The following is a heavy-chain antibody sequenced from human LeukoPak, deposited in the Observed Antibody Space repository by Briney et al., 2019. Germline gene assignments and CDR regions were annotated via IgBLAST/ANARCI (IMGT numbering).Heavy chain of an antibody. J-gene: IGHJ6*03. Sequence: SETLSLTCTVSGVSISTYYWSWIRQPPGKGLEWIGYLYYSGSTKYNPSLKSRVTISVDTSKNQVSLKLSSVTAADTAVYYCARDYGGYYYYMDVWGKGTAVTVS. CDR3: ARDYGGYYYYMDV. D-gene: IGHD4-17*01. CDR1: GVSISTYY. V-gene: IGHV4-59*01. CDR2: LYYSGST.